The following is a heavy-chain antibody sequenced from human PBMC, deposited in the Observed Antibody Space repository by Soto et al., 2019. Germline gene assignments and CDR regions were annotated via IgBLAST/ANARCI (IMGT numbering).Heavy chain of an antibody. V-gene: IGHV3-53*01. Sequence: GGSLRRSCAASGFSVISNYMIWVLQSPGKGLEWVSVIYSGGSTYHADSVKGRFTISRDNSKNTVHLQMNSLRAEDTAVYYCAREWELPNYYGMDVWGQGTTVTVSS. J-gene: IGHJ6*02. CDR3: AREWELPNYYGMDV. D-gene: IGHD1-26*01. CDR1: GFSVISNY. CDR2: IYSGGST.